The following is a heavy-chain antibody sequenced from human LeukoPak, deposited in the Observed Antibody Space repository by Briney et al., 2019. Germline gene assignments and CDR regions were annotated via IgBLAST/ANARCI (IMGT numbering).Heavy chain of an antibody. CDR2: ITWNSDAI. J-gene: IGHJ3*02. Sequence: GGSLRLSCAASGFTFDHYAMHWVRQAPGKGLEWVSGITWNSDAIGYADSVKGRFTISRDNAKNSLYLQMNSLRAEDTAVYYCAREGGYYYGSGSYYNLRGAFDIWGQGTMVTVSS. D-gene: IGHD3-10*01. V-gene: IGHV3-9*01. CDR3: AREGGYYYGSGSYYNLRGAFDI. CDR1: GFTFDHYA.